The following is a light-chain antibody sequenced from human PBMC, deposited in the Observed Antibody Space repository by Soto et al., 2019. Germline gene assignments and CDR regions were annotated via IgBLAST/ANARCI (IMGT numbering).Light chain of an antibody. CDR2: RTD. Sequence: QSVLTQPPSVSGTPGQRVTISCSGSSSNVGSNFVYWYQQFPGTAPKLLIYRTDQRPPGVPDRFSASKPGTSASLAISGLRSDDEADYYCAAWDNSLRWVFGGGTKLTVL. CDR3: AAWDNSLRWV. J-gene: IGLJ3*02. CDR1: SSNVGSNF. V-gene: IGLV1-47*01.